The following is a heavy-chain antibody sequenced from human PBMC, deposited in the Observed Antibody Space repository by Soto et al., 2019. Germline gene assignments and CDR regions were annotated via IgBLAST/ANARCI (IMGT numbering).Heavy chain of an antibody. Sequence: ASVKVSCKASGYTFTSYGISWVRQAPGQGLEWMGWISAYFGKTNYAQKFQGRVTITADESTSTAYMELSSLRSEGTAVYYCARSLVVVTARPPYYYYGMDVWGQGTTVTVSS. V-gene: IGHV1-18*01. CDR3: ARSLVVVTARPPYYYYGMDV. CDR2: ISAYFGKT. D-gene: IGHD2-21*02. J-gene: IGHJ6*02. CDR1: GYTFTSYG.